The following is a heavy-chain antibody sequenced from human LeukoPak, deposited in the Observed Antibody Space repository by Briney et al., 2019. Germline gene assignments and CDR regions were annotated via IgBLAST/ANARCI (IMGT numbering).Heavy chain of an antibody. V-gene: IGHV4-61*02. D-gene: IGHD3-10*01. J-gene: IGHJ4*02. Sequence: SETLSLTCTVSGGSISSGSYYWSWIRQPAEKGLEWIGRIYTSGSTNNNPSLKSRVTISVDTSKNQFSLKLSSVTAADTAVYYCARESVTMVRGVIKAIDYWGQGTLVTVSS. CDR1: GGSISSGSYY. CDR3: ARESVTMVRGVIKAIDY. CDR2: IYTSGST.